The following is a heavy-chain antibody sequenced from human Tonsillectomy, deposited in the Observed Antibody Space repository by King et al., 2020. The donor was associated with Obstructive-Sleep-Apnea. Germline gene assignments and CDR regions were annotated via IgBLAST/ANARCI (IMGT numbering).Heavy chain of an antibody. CDR3: ARDLGGVIVSYAFDI. J-gene: IGHJ3*02. Sequence: VQLVESGGGLVKPGGSLRLSCAVSGFTFSDYNMNWFRQAPGKGLEGVSSISSSSSYIYYADSVKGRFTISRDNAKNSLYLQMNSLRAEDTAVYYCARDLGGVIVSYAFDIWGQGTMVTVSS. CDR2: ISSSSSYI. D-gene: IGHD3-16*02. CDR1: GFTFSDYN. V-gene: IGHV3-21*01.